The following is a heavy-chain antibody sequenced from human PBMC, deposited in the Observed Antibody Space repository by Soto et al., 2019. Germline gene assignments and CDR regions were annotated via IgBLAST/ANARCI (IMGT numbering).Heavy chain of an antibody. J-gene: IGHJ5*02. Sequence: PGESLKISCKASGYSFTTYWIGWVRQMPGKGLELMGIMYPGDSDTRYSPSFQGQVTISADKSISTAYLQWSSLKSSDTAIYYCARLGPYASGTYSFRHNRFDPWGQGTLVTVSS. V-gene: IGHV5-51*01. CDR1: GYSFTTYW. CDR3: ARLGPYASGTYSFRHNRFDP. D-gene: IGHD3-10*01. CDR2: MYPGDSDT.